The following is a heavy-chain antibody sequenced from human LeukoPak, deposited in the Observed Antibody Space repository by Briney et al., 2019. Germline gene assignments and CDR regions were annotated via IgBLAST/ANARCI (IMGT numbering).Heavy chain of an antibody. CDR1: GFTFSNDW. J-gene: IGHJ4*02. D-gene: IGHD6-6*01. CDR3: SRGLGQPVDY. CDR2: LYSEGGRT. Sequence: GGSLRLSCVASGFTFSNDWMHWVRQDPGKGLVWVSRLYSEGGRTYYADPVKGRFTISRDNAKNTLYLQMNSLRVEDTAVYYCSRGLGQPVDYWGQGTLVTVS. V-gene: IGHV3-74*01.